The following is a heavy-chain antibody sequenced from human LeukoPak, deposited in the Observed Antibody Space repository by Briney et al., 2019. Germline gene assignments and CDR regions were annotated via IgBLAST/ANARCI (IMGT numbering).Heavy chain of an antibody. V-gene: IGHV3-21*01. CDR3: ARESSS. CDR2: ISPSGNSK. J-gene: IGHJ4*02. D-gene: IGHD6-13*01. CDR1: TFTFSSYT. Sequence: PGGSLRLSCATSTFTFSSYTMNWVRQAPGKGLEWVSSISPSGNSKYHADSVKGRFTISRDNAENSLYMQMNSLRAEDTAVYYCARESSSWGQGTLVTVSS.